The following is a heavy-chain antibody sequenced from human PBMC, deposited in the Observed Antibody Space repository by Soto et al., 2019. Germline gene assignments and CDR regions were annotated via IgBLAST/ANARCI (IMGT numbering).Heavy chain of an antibody. V-gene: IGHV3-23*01. CDR1: GFTFSSYA. CDR2: ITASGGST. Sequence: EVQLLESGGGLVQPGGSLRLSCAASGFTFSSYAMSWVRQAPGKGLEWVSTITASGGSTYYADSVKGRFTISRDNSRNTLYLQMNSLRAEDTAVYYCAKDSRLTVVPPVGFDYWGQGTLVTVSS. D-gene: IGHD2-15*01. CDR3: AKDSRLTVVPPVGFDY. J-gene: IGHJ4*02.